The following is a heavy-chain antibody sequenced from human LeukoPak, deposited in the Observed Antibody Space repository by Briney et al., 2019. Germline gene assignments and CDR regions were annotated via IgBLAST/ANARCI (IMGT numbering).Heavy chain of an antibody. J-gene: IGHJ4*02. CDR1: GFTVSSTY. Sequence: GGSLRLSCAASGFTVSSTYMSWVRQAPGKGLEWVSVIYSGGNIYYIESVKGRFTISRDTSKNTLYLQMNSLRAEDTAVYYCARGGRPDYWGQGTLVTVSS. V-gene: IGHV3-53*01. D-gene: IGHD3-10*01. CDR2: IYSGGNI. CDR3: ARGGRPDY.